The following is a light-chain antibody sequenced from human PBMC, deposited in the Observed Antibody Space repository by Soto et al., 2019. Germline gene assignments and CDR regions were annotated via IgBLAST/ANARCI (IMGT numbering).Light chain of an antibody. CDR3: QQCDYLPI. Sequence: DIQVTQSPSSLSASVGDRVTITCQASQDITSYLNWYQHKPGKAPKLLIYDASILEAGVPTRFSGNGAETNFSLTISSLQPEDVATYYCQQCDYLPIFGPGTTVDFK. V-gene: IGKV1-33*01. CDR1: QDITSY. J-gene: IGKJ3*01. CDR2: DAS.